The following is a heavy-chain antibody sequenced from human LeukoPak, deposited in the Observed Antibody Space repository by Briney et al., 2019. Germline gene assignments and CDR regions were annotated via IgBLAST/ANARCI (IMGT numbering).Heavy chain of an antibody. CDR1: GFTFSSYS. D-gene: IGHD3-9*01. Sequence: GGSLRLSCAASGFTFSSYSMNWVRQAPGKGLEWVSYISSSSSTIYYADSVKGRFTISRDNAKNSLYLQMNSLRAEDTAVYYCARDKSDTLRYFDWTYPAYFDYWGQGTLVTVSS. J-gene: IGHJ4*02. CDR2: ISSSSSTI. V-gene: IGHV3-48*01. CDR3: ARDKSDTLRYFDWTYPAYFDY.